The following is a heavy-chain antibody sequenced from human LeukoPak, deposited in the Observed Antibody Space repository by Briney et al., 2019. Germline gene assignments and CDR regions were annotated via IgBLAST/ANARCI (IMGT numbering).Heavy chain of an antibody. Sequence: TGGSLRLSRSASGFTFGSYAMHWLRQAPGKGLEWVAVISYDGSNKYYADSVKGRFTISRDNSKNTLYLQTNSLRAEDTAVYYCARGRYSGSYYYWGQGTLVTVSS. J-gene: IGHJ4*02. D-gene: IGHD1-26*01. CDR3: ARGRYSGSYYY. CDR1: GFTFGSYA. V-gene: IGHV3-30-3*01. CDR2: ISYDGSNK.